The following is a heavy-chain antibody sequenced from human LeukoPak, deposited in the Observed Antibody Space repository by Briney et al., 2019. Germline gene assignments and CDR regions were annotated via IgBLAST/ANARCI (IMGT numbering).Heavy chain of an antibody. CDR2: ISWDGGST. Sequence: PGGSLRLSCAASGFTFDDYAMHWVRQAPGKGLEWVSLISWDGGSTYYADSVKGRFTISRDNAKNSLYLQMNSLRAEDTAVYYCARVSLNSGSYPNDAFDIWGQGTMVTVSS. CDR3: ARVSLNSGSYPNDAFDI. J-gene: IGHJ3*02. V-gene: IGHV3-43D*03. D-gene: IGHD1-26*01. CDR1: GFTFDDYA.